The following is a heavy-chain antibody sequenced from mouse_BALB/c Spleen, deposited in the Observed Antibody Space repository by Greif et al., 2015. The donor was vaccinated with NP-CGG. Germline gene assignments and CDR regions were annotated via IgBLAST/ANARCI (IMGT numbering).Heavy chain of an antibody. V-gene: IGHV5-4*02. CDR2: ISDGGSYT. D-gene: IGHD1-3*01. CDR3: ARRALVRAMDY. J-gene: IGHJ4*01. Sequence: EVKLVESGGGLVKPGGSLKLSCAASGFTFSDYYMYWVRQTPEKRLEWVATISDGGSYTYYPDSVKGRFTISRDNAKNNLYLQMSSLKSEDTAMYYCARRALVRAMDYWGQGTSVTVSS. CDR1: GFTFSDYY.